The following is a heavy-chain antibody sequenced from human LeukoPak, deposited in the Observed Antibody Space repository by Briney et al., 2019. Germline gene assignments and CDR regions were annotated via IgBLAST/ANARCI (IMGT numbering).Heavy chain of an antibody. CDR3: AREKDYDILTGYSNWFDP. D-gene: IGHD3-9*01. Sequence: PSETLSLTCTVSGGSISSGSYYWSWIRQPAGKGLEWIGRIYTSGSTNYNPSLKSRVTISVDTSKNQFSLKLSSVTAADTAVYYCAREKDYDILTGYSNWFDPWGQGTLVTVSS. V-gene: IGHV4-61*02. CDR2: IYTSGST. CDR1: GGSISSGSYY. J-gene: IGHJ5*02.